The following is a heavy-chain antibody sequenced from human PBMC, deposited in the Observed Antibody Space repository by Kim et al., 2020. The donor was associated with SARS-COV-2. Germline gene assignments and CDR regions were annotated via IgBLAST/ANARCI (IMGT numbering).Heavy chain of an antibody. CDR2: NSDVSST. J-gene: IGHJ5*02. Sequence: NSDVSSTSYADSVKGRFTISRDNAKNTLYLQMNSLRAEDTAVYYCANLFDPWGQGTLVTVSS. CDR3: ANLFDP. V-gene: IGHV3-74*01.